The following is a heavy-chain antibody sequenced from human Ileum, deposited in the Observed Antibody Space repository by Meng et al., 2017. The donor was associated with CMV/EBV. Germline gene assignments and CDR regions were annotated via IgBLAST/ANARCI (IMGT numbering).Heavy chain of an antibody. V-gene: IGHV3-53*01. D-gene: IGHD1-26*01. J-gene: IGHJ3*02. CDR1: GFTVNNKF. Sequence: GGSLRLSCAASGFTVNNKFMSWVRQAPGKGLEWVSVIYYDGRTYYTDSVKGRFTISRDNSKNTLSLQMNSLRVEDTAVYYCARESRDLLDAFDIWGQGTMVTVSS. CDR2: IYYDGRT. CDR3: ARESRDLLDAFDI.